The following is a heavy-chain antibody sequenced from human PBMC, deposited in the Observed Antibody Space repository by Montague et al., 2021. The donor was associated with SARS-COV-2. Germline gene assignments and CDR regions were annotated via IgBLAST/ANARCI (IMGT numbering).Heavy chain of an antibody. CDR1: SGSFSDYY. Sequence: SETLSLTCAVYSGSFSDYYWTWIRQPLGKGLEWIGEINHSGSINYNPSLKSRVSISVDTSKNQFSLTLTSVTAADTAVYYCARGAPTITVIVVVFTGAGWYFDLWGHGTLVTVSS. CDR2: INHSGSI. CDR3: ARGAPTITVIVVVFTGAGWYFDL. D-gene: IGHD3-22*01. V-gene: IGHV4-34*01. J-gene: IGHJ2*01.